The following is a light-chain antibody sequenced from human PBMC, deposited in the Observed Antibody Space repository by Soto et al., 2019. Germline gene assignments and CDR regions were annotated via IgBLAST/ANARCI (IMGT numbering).Light chain of an antibody. CDR2: GAS. V-gene: IGKV3-20*01. Sequence: EIVLTQSPGTLSLSPGGRATLSCRASQTVGNNYLDWDQQKPGQAPRLLIDGASSRATVVPDRFSGSGSGTDFTLTISRLEPEDFAVFYCRQSATSPRTFGQGTKVEIK. J-gene: IGKJ1*01. CDR1: QTVGNNY. CDR3: RQSATSPRT.